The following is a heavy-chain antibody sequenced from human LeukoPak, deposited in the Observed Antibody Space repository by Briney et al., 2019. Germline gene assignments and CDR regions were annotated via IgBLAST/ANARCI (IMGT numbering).Heavy chain of an antibody. J-gene: IGHJ5*02. CDR2: ISAYNGNT. CDR1: GYTFTSYG. D-gene: IGHD3-3*01. V-gene: IGHV1-18*01. CDR3: ARDDFWSALNWFDP. Sequence: ASVKVSCKASGYTFTSYGISWVRQAPGQGLEWMGWISAYNGNTNYAQKLQARVTMTTDTSSSTAYMELRSLRSDDTTVYYCARDDFWSALNWFDPWGQGTLVTVSS.